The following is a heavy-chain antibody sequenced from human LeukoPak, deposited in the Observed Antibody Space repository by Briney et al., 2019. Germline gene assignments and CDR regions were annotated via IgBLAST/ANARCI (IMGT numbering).Heavy chain of an antibody. V-gene: IGHV4-34*01. J-gene: IGHJ3*02. CDR3: ARDLEYYYDSSGYYFNAFDI. CDR1: GGSFSGYY. CDR2: INHSGST. Sequence: SETLSLTCAVYGGSFSGYYWSWIRQPPGKGLEWIGEINHSGSTNYNPSLKSRVTISVDTSKNQFSLKLSSVTAADTAVYYCARDLEYYYDSSGYYFNAFDIWGQGTMVTVSS. D-gene: IGHD3-22*01.